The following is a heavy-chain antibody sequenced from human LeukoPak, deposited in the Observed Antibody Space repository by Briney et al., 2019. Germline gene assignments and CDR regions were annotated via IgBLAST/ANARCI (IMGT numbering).Heavy chain of an antibody. D-gene: IGHD3-9*01. CDR3: ARDPLRYLRVGHYDY. CDR2: IDYDSSHI. CDR1: GFTFSNSA. Sequence: GGSPRLSCAASGFTFSNSAMNWVRQVPGKGLEWVSSIDYDSSHIYYAASVRGRFTIPRDNARNSVYLQMNSLRVEDTAVYYCARDPLRYLRVGHYDYWGQGTLVAVSS. J-gene: IGHJ4*02. V-gene: IGHV3-21*01.